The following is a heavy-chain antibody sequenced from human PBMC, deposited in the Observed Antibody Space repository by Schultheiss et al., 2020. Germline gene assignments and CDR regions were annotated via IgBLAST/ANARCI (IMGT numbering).Heavy chain of an antibody. J-gene: IGHJ6*02. CDR3: ARERQLLSWTNYYYYGMDV. Sequence: SETLSLTCAVYGGSFSGYYWSWIRQPPGKGLEWIGEINHSGSTNYNPSLKSRVTISVDTSKNQFSLKLSSVTAADTAVYYCARERQLLSWTNYYYYGMDVWGQGNTGTVSS. V-gene: IGHV4-34*01. CDR2: INHSGST. D-gene: IGHD6-13*01. CDR1: GGSFSGYY.